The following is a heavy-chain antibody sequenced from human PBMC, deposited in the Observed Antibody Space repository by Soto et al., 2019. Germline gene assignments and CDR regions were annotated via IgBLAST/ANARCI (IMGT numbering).Heavy chain of an antibody. CDR2: IIPAFDTA. J-gene: IGHJ4*02. V-gene: IGHV1-69*06. CDR1: GGTFNSYL. Sequence: QVELVQSGAEVKNPGSSVKVSCKTSGGTFNSYLLDWVRQAPGQGLEWMGGIIPAFDTAKYAQKFQDRVTITADKSTSTAYLELRTLTSEDTAVYYCARAHDQPPVGLFFDTWGQGTLVTVSS. D-gene: IGHD1-26*01. CDR3: ARAHDQPPVGLFFDT.